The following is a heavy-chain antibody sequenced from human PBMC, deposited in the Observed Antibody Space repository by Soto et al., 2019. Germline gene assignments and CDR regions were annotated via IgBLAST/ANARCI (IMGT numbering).Heavy chain of an antibody. V-gene: IGHV5-10-1*01. CDR1: GYSLTSYW. J-gene: IGHJ6*02. Sequence: GESLKISCKASGYSLTSYWISWVRQKPGKGLEWMGNIDPSDSYTNYSPSFQGHVTISADTSINTAYLQWYSLKASDTAMYYCARQDDWGQGTTVTVSS. CDR2: IDPSDSYT. CDR3: ARQDD.